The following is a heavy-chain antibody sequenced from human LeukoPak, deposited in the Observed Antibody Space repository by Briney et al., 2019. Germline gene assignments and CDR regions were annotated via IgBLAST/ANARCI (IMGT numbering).Heavy chain of an antibody. CDR3: AQLSRTPLCSMTMVTTFHN. V-gene: IGHV2-5*01. CDR1: GSSLSTSGVG. Sequence: SGPTLFNPKQTLTLTCTLSGSSLSTSGVGVGWIRQPPGKALEWLPLIYWSGDKRYSPSLKSRLTITKDTSKNQVVLTINNMDPVDTATYYCAQLSRTPLCSMTMVTTFHNWGQGTLVTVSS. CDR2: IYWSGDK. D-gene: IGHD4-17*01. J-gene: IGHJ1*01.